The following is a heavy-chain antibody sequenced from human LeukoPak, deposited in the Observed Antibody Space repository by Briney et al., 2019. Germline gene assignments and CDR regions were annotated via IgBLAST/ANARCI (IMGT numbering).Heavy chain of an antibody. D-gene: IGHD3-22*01. Sequence: SQTLSLTCTVSGGSISSGGYYWSWIRQHPGKGLEWIGYIYYSGSTYYNPSLKSRVTISVDTSKNQFSLKLSSVTAADTAVYYCARDRSGYDSSGYSDWGQGTLVTVSS. CDR1: GGSISSGGYY. J-gene: IGHJ4*02. CDR3: ARDRSGYDSSGYSD. V-gene: IGHV4-31*03. CDR2: IYYSGST.